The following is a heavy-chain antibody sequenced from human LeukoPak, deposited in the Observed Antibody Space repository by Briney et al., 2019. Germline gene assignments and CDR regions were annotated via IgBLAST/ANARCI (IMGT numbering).Heavy chain of an antibody. J-gene: IGHJ4*02. CDR1: GGSISNYY. D-gene: IGHD3-10*01. CDR2: VFYSGNT. CDR3: ARHGITMIRGTPGDY. Sequence: SETLSLTCTVTGGSISNYYWSWIRQPPGKGLEWIGYVFYSGNTNYNPSLKSRVTISLDTSKSQFSLRLSSVTAADTAMYYCARHGITMIRGTPGDYWGQGTLVTVSS. V-gene: IGHV4-59*01.